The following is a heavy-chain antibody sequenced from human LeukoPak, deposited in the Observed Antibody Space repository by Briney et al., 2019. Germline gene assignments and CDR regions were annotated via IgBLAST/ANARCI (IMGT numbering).Heavy chain of an antibody. CDR2: IWYDGSNK. CDR1: GFTFSSYG. CDR3: ARHSSGSGSYSLAWFDP. V-gene: IGHV3-33*01. J-gene: IGHJ5*02. Sequence: PGGSLRLSCAASGFTFSSYGMHWVRQAPGKGLEWVAVIWYDGSNKYYADSVKGRFTISRDNSKNTLYLQMNSLRAEDTAVYYCARHSSGSGSYSLAWFDPWGQGTLVTVSS. D-gene: IGHD3-10*01.